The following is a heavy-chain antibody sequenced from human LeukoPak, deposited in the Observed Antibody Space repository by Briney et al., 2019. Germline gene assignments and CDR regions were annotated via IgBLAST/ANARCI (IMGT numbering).Heavy chain of an antibody. J-gene: IGHJ4*02. CDR2: INPNTGDT. V-gene: IGHV1-2*04. CDR3: ARVSLPGYVHGYDGYDL. CDR1: RYTFTAYY. Sequence: ASVKVSCKASRYTFTAYYMHWVRQAPGQGLEWLGCINPNTGDTNYAQKFQGWVTMTRDTSINTAYMELSSLRSDDTAVYYCARVSLPGYVHGYDGYDLWGQGTLVTVSS. D-gene: IGHD5-18*01.